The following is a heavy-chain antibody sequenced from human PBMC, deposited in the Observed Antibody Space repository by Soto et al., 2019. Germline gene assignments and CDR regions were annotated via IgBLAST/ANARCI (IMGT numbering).Heavy chain of an antibody. V-gene: IGHV3-53*04. J-gene: IGHJ4*02. CDR1: GFTVSSNY. CDR3: ARLNYYDGSAYVDY. Sequence: EVQVVESGGGLVQPGGSLRLSCAASGFTVSSNYMSWVRQAPGKGLEWVSVIYSGGSTYYADSVKGRFTISGHNSKNKLYLQMNSLRAEDTAVYYCARLNYYDGSAYVDYWGQGILVMVSS. CDR2: IYSGGST. D-gene: IGHD3-22*01.